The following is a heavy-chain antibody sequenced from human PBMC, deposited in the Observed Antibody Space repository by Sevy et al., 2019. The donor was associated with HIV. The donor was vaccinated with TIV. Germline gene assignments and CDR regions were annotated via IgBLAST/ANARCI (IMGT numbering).Heavy chain of an antibody. V-gene: IGHV3-30-3*01. CDR3: ARDAGYSTDWYPSDY. J-gene: IGHJ4*02. Sequence: GGSLRLSCAASRFTFRTHAMHWVRQAPGKGLEWVTVISYDGDTKYYADSVKGRFTISRDNSKNTLFLQLNSLRLDDTAVYYCARDAGYSTDWYPSDYWGQGTLVTVSS. CDR2: ISYDGDTK. D-gene: IGHD6-19*01. CDR1: RFTFRTHA.